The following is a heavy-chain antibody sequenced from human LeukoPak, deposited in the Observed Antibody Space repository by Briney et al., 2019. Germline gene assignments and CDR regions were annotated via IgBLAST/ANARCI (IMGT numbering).Heavy chain of an antibody. CDR3: ARAGPIFPKWELLPYFDY. D-gene: IGHD1-26*01. J-gene: IGHJ4*02. Sequence: GGSLRLSCAASGFTFSSYAMHWVRQAPGKGLEWVAVISYDGSNKYYADSVKGRFTISRDNSKNTLYLQMNSLRAEDTAVYYCARAGPIFPKWELLPYFDYWGQGTLVTVSS. V-gene: IGHV3-30-3*01. CDR1: GFTFSSYA. CDR2: ISYDGSNK.